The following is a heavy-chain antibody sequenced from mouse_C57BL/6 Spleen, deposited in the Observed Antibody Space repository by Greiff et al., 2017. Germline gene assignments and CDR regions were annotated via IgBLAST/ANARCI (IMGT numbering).Heavy chain of an antibody. CDR2: IYPGSGST. CDR1: GYTFTSYW. CDR3: ARCYGSRDHYFDY. Sequence: VQLQQPGAELVKPGASVKMSCKASGYTFTSYWITWVKQRPGQGLEWIGDIYPGSGSTNYNEKFKSKATLTVDTSSSTAYMQLSSLTSEDSAVYYCARCYGSRDHYFDYWGQGTTLTVSS. J-gene: IGHJ2*01. D-gene: IGHD1-1*01. V-gene: IGHV1-55*01.